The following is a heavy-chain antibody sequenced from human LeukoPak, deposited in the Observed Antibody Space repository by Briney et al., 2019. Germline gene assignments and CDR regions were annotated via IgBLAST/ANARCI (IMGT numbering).Heavy chain of an antibody. CDR3: ARDTYYYNSTAFYHYYYGMDV. CDR2: IESDGSRT. CDR1: GFTFSSYS. D-gene: IGHD3-22*01. V-gene: IGHV3-74*01. J-gene: IGHJ6*02. Sequence: GGSLSLSCAASGFTFSSYSMNWVRQAPGKGLEWVSRIESDGSRTSYADSVKGRFTISRDNAKNTLSLQMNSLRAEDTAVYYCARDTYYYNSTAFYHYYYGMDVWGQGTTVTVSS.